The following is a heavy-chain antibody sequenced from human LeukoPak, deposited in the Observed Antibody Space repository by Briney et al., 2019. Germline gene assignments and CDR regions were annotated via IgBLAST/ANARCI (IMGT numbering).Heavy chain of an antibody. CDR3: ARGVRGVYYYYMDV. D-gene: IGHD3-10*01. V-gene: IGHV4-34*01. CDR2: INHSGST. Sequence: SETLSLTCAVYGGSFSGYYWSWIRQPPGKGLEWIGEINHSGSTNYNPSLKSRVTISVDTSKNQFSLKLSSVTAADTAVYYCARGVRGVYYYYMDVWGKETTVTISS. CDR1: GGSFSGYY. J-gene: IGHJ6*03.